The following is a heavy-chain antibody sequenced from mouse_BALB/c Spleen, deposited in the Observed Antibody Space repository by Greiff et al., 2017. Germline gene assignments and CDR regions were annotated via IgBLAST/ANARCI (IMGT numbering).Heavy chain of an antibody. CDR3: ARDRAPYYGNYAPFAY. J-gene: IGHJ3*01. V-gene: IGHV5-4*02. CDR1: GFTFSDYY. D-gene: IGHD2-10*01. CDR2: ISDGGSYT. Sequence: EVMLVESGGGLVKPGGSLKLSCAASGFTFSDYYMYWVRQTPEKRLEWVATISDGGSYTYYPDSVKGRFTISRDNAKNNLYLQMSSLKSEDTAMYYCARDRAPYYGNYAPFAYWGQGTLVTVSA.